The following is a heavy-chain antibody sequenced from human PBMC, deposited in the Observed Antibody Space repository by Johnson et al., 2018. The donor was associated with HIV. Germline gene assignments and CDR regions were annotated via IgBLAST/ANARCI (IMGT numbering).Heavy chain of an antibody. V-gene: IGHV3-30*04. D-gene: IGHD4-23*01. CDR1: RFTFSNYA. CDR2: ISYGGNEK. CDR3: ARKSVINFDAFDI. J-gene: IGHJ3*02. Sequence: QVLLLESGGSVVQPGRSLRLSCAASRFTFSNYAMHWVRQAPGKGLEWVAIISYGGNEKYYADSVKGRFTISRDDSKNTLLLQMKSLRAEDTAVYFCARKSVINFDAFDIWGQGTLVIVSS.